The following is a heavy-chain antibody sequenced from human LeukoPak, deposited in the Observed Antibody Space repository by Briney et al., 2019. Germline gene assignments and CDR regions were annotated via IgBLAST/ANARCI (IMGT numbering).Heavy chain of an antibody. V-gene: IGHV3-11*04. Sequence: GGSLRLSCAPSGFTFSDYYMSWIRPGPGKGLEWVSYISSSGSTIYYADSVKGRFTISRDNAKNSLYLQMNSLRAEDTAVYYCARDYYYDSSGYYRGYYFDYWGQGTLVTVSS. CDR2: ISSSGSTI. J-gene: IGHJ4*02. CDR3: ARDYYYDSSGYYRGYYFDY. CDR1: GFTFSDYY. D-gene: IGHD3-22*01.